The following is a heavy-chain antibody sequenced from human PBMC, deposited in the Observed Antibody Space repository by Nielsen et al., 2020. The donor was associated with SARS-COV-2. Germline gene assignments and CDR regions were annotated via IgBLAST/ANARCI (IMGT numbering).Heavy chain of an antibody. D-gene: IGHD5-12*01. CDR3: ARDDPWVD. CDR1: GGSISSYY. CDR2: IYYSGST. V-gene: IGHV4-59*13. J-gene: IGHJ4*02. Sequence: SETLSLTCTVSGGSISSYYWSWIRQPPGKGLEWIGYIYYSGSTNYNPSLKSRVTISVDTSKNQFSLKLSSVTAADTAVYYCARDDPWVDWGQGTLVTVSS.